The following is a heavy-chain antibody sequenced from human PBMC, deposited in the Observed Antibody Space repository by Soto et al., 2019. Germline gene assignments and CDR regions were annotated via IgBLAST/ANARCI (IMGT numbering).Heavy chain of an antibody. D-gene: IGHD1-1*01. V-gene: IGHV1-18*01. CDR3: ARGNHFDY. CDR1: GYTFTSYD. CDR2: ISAYSGNT. J-gene: IGHJ4*02. Sequence: ASVKVSCKASGYTFTSYDINWVRQATGQGLEWMGWISAYSGNTSNAQKLQGRVTMTTDTSTSTAYMELRSLRSDDTAVYYCARGNHFDYWGQGTLVTVSS.